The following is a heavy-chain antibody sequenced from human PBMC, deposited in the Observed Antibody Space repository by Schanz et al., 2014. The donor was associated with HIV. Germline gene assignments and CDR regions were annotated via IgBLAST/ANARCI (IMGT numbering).Heavy chain of an antibody. CDR1: GGTFSSHA. J-gene: IGHJ3*02. CDR2: MNPNSGVT. CDR3: ARDRGSISWMGRAFDI. V-gene: IGHV1-2*02. D-gene: IGHD2-2*01. Sequence: QVQLVQSGAEVKKPGSSVKVSCKASGGTFSSHAISWVRQAPGQGLEWMGWMNPNSGVTEDAQKFQGRVTMTRDTSISTAYMEVSRLRSDDTAVYYCARDRGSISWMGRAFDIWGQGTMVTVSS.